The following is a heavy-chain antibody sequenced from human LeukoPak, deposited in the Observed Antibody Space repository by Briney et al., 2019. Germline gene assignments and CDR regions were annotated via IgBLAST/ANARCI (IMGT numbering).Heavy chain of an antibody. CDR2: IYPGDSDT. V-gene: IGHV5-51*01. D-gene: IGHD3-10*01. J-gene: IGHJ4*02. CDR3: ARQERPHGEGALVLN. CDR1: GYSFTSYW. Sequence: GESLKISCKGSGYSFTSYWIGWVRQMPGKGLEWMGIIYPGDSDTRYSPSFQGQVTISADKSISTAYLQWSSPKASDTAMYYCARQERPHGEGALVLNWGQGTLVTVSS.